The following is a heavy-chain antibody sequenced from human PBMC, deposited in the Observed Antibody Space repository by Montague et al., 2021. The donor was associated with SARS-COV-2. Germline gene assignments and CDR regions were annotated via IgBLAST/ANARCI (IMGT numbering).Heavy chain of an antibody. Sequence: PALVKPTQTLTLTCTFSGFSLSTSGVGVGWIRQPPGKALEWLALIYWDDDKRYSPSLKSRLTITKDTSKNQVVLTMTNMDPVDTATYYCAHVGMACSGGSCHPQNKDWYFDLWGRGTLVTVSS. V-gene: IGHV2-5*02. D-gene: IGHD2-15*01. CDR1: GFSLSTSGVG. J-gene: IGHJ2*01. CDR3: AHVGMACSGGSCHPQNKDWYFDL. CDR2: IYWDDDK.